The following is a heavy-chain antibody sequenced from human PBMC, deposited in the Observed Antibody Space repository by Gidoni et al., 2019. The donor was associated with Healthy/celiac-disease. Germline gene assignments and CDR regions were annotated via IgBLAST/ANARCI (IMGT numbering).Heavy chain of an antibody. J-gene: IGHJ4*02. V-gene: IGHV4-34*01. CDR2: INHSGST. D-gene: IGHD5-18*01. Sequence: QVQLQQWGAGLLKPSETLSLTCAVYGGSFSGYYWSWLRQPPGKGLEWIGEINHSGSTNYNPSLKSRVTISVDTSKNQFSLKLSSVTAADTAVYYCARTYTAMVRGRYFDYWGQGTLVTVSS. CDR3: ARTYTAMVRGRYFDY. CDR1: GGSFSGYY.